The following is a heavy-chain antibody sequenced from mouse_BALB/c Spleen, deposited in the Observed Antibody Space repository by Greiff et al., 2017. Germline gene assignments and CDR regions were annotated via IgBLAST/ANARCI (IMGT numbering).Heavy chain of an antibody. Sequence: EVKLMESGGGLVQPKGSLKLSCAASGFTFNTYAMNWVRQAPGKGLEWVARIRSKSNNYATYYADSVKDRFTISRDDSQSMLYLQMNNLKTEDTAMYYCVRHQRSRGYFDYWGQGTTLTVSS. CDR2: IRSKSNNYAT. V-gene: IGHV10-1*02. J-gene: IGHJ2*01. CDR1: GFTFNTYA. CDR3: VRHQRSRGYFDY.